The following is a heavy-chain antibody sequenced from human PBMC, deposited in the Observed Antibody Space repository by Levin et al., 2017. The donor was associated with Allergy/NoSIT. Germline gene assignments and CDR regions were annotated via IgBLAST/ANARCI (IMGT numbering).Heavy chain of an antibody. CDR1: GFTFSGYT. CDR2: ISSSSTYI. J-gene: IGHJ3*02. V-gene: IGHV3-21*01. D-gene: IGHD6-6*01. CDR3: ASDGSYDTLDI. Sequence: LSLTCAASGFTFSGYTLNWVRQAPGKGLEWVSSISSSSTYIYYADSLKGRFTISRDAAKNSLSLQMNSLRVEDTAVYYCASDGSYDTLDIWGQGTMVTVSS.